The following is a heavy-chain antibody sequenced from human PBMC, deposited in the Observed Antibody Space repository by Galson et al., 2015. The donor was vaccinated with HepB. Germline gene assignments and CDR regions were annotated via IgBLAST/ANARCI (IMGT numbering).Heavy chain of an antibody. CDR2: LSSSGDGI. Sequence: SLRLSCAASGSTLSSQGMSWVRQPPGKGLEWVSALSSSGDGIYYADSVKGRFTISRDNSRNTLYLQMNYLRAEDTAVYYCATHSWDCWGQGTLVTVSS. J-gene: IGHJ4*02. CDR1: GSTLSSQG. CDR3: ATHSWDC. V-gene: IGHV3-23*01.